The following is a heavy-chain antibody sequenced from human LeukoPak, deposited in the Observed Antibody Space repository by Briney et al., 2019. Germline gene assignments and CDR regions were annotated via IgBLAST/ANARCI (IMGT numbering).Heavy chain of an antibody. CDR2: ISTYNGNT. CDR3: ARSLWPEDY. V-gene: IGHV1-18*01. CDR1: GYTSSSYG. Sequence: ASVKVSCKSSGYTSSSYGISWMRQAPGQGLEWMGWISTYNGNTNYAQKFQGRVTVTRDTPTSTVYMELSSPRSEDTAVYYCARSLWPEDYWGQGTLVTVSS. D-gene: IGHD5-18*01. J-gene: IGHJ4*02.